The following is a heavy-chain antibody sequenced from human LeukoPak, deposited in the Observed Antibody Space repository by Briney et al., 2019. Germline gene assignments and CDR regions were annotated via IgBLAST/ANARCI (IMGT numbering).Heavy chain of an antibody. V-gene: IGHV1-2*04. CDR2: INPNSGGT. J-gene: IGHJ5*02. Sequence: ASVKVSCKASGYTCTGYYMHWVRQAPGQGLEWMGWINPNSGGTNYAQKFQGWVTMTRDTSISTAYMELSRLRSDDTAVYYCARDNGYFYNWFDPWGQGTLVTVSS. CDR1: GYTCTGYY. D-gene: IGHD3-22*01. CDR3: ARDNGYFYNWFDP.